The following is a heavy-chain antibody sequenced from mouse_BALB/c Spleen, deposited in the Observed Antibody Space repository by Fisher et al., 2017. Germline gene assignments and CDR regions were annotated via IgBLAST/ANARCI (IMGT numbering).Heavy chain of an antibody. V-gene: IGHV1-80*01. CDR3: ARGYRYEGYAMDY. Sequence: KFKGKATLTADKSSSTAYMQLSSLTSVDSAVYFCARGYRYEGYAMDYWGQGTSVTVSS. D-gene: IGHD2-14*01. J-gene: IGHJ4*01.